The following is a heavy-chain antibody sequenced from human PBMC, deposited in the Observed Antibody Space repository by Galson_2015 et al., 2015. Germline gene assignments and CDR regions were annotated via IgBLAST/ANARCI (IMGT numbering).Heavy chain of an antibody. CDR1: GFTFDDYA. CDR2: ISWNSGSI. J-gene: IGHJ2*01. D-gene: IGHD3-22*01. V-gene: IGHV3-9*01. CDR3: AKDGSYYYDSSGYYSYWYFDL. Sequence: SLRLSCAASGFTFDDYAMHWVRQAPGKGLEWVSGISWNSGSIGYADSVKGRFTISRDNAKNSLYLQMNSLRAEDTALYYCAKDGSYYYDSSGYYSYWYFDLWGRGTLVTASS.